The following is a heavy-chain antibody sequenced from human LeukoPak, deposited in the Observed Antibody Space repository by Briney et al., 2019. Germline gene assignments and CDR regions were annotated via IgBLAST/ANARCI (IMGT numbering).Heavy chain of an antibody. Sequence: PGGSLRLSCAASGFSFSQYAMHWVRQAPGKGLEWVAVIWFDGRQTFYADSVKGRFTISRDNSKNTLYLQMNSLRAEDTAFYYCVKVRTVAGTDARYYFDSWGQGTLVTVSS. D-gene: IGHD6-19*01. CDR2: IWFDGRQT. CDR1: GFSFSQYA. V-gene: IGHV3-33*06. J-gene: IGHJ4*02. CDR3: VKVRTVAGTDARYYFDS.